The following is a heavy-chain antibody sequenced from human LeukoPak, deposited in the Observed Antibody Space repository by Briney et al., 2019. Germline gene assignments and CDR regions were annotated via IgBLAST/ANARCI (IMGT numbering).Heavy chain of an antibody. V-gene: IGHV4-4*07. J-gene: IGHJ6*02. CDR1: GGSISSHY. Sequence: SETLSLTCTVSGGSISSHYWSWIRQPAGKGLEWIGRIYTSGSTNYNPSLKSRVTMSVDTSKNQFSLKLSSVTAADTAVYYCARDNGYYDSSGYYAPYYYHGMDVWGQGTTVTVSS. CDR2: IYTSGST. CDR3: ARDNGYYDSSGYYAPYYYHGMDV. D-gene: IGHD3-22*01.